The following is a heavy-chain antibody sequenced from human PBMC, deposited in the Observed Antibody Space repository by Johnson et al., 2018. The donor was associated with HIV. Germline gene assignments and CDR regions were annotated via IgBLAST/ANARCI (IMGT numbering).Heavy chain of an antibody. CDR2: ISYDGNNK. CDR3: ARSYSTSWNASDI. Sequence: QVQLVESGGGVVQPGRSLRLSCAASGFTFRSHAMHWVRQAPGKGLEWVAVISYDGNNKFQADSVNGRFTISRDNSKNTLYLQMNSLRAEDTAVYYCARSYSTSWNASDIWGQGTMVTVSS. V-gene: IGHV3-30-3*01. CDR1: GFTFRSHA. J-gene: IGHJ3*02. D-gene: IGHD4-11*01.